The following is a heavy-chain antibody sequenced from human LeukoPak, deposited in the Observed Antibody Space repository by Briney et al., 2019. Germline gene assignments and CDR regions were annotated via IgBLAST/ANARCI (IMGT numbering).Heavy chain of an antibody. V-gene: IGHV3-30*02. CDR3: APTYYYGSGSSSLPPLGFPLDY. J-gene: IGHJ4*02. CDR1: GFTFSSYW. Sequence: GGSLRLSRAASGFTFSSYWMSWVRQAPGKGLEWVAFIRYDGSNEYYADSVKGRFTISRDNSKNTLYLQMNSLRAEDTAVYYCAPTYYYGSGSSSLPPLGFPLDYWGQGTLVTVSS. D-gene: IGHD3-10*01. CDR2: IRYDGSNE.